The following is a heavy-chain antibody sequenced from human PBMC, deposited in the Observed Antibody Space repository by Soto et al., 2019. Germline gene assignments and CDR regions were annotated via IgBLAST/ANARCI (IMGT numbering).Heavy chain of an antibody. D-gene: IGHD5-18*01. CDR2: IWYDGSNK. V-gene: IGHV3-30*18. CDR3: AKNRVTTSPDTGNYFES. CDR1: GFTFSSCG. J-gene: IGHJ4*02. Sequence: QVQLVESGGGVVQPGRSLRLSCAASGFTFSSCGMHWVRQAPGKGLEWVALIWYDGSNKYYADSVKGRFTISRDNSKNTLYLQMDSLRAEDTAVYYCAKNRVTTSPDTGNYFESWGQGTLVTVSS.